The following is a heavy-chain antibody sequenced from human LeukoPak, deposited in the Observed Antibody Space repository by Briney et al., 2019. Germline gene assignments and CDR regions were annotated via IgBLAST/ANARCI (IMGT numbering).Heavy chain of an antibody. J-gene: IGHJ4*02. CDR1: GGSISSSSYY. V-gene: IGHV4-39*01. D-gene: IGHD2-2*01. CDR3: ARHVRAGYYFDY. CDR2: IYYSGST. Sequence: PSETLSLTCTVSGGSISSSSYYWGWIRQPPGKGLEWIGSIYYSGSTYYNPSLKSRVTISVDTSKNQFSLKLSSVTAADTAVYYCARHVRAGYYFDYWGQGTLVTVSS.